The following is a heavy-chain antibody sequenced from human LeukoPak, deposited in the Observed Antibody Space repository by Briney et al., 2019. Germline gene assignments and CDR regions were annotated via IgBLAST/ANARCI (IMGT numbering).Heavy chain of an antibody. CDR1: GFTFSSYS. J-gene: IGHJ5*02. Sequence: PGGSLRLSCAASGFTFSSYSMNWVRQAPGKGLEWVSYISSSSSTIYYADSVKGRFTISRDNAKNSLYLQMNSLRAEDTAVYYCAKASYSSNSRAPDWFDPWGQGTLVTVSS. CDR3: AKASYSSNSRAPDWFDP. D-gene: IGHD6-13*01. V-gene: IGHV3-48*01. CDR2: ISSSSSTI.